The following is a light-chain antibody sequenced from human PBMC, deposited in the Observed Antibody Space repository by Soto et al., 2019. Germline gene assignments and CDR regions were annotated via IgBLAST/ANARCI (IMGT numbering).Light chain of an antibody. CDR2: QDD. CDR1: SSNIGNNG. Sequence: QLVLTQPPSVSEAPRQRVTISCSGSSSNIGNNGVNWYQQLPGKAPKLLIYQDDLLPSGISDRFSGSKSGTSASLAISGLQSEDEADYYCAAWDDSLNGAIFGGRTKLTVL. CDR3: AAWDDSLNGAI. J-gene: IGLJ2*01. V-gene: IGLV1-36*01.